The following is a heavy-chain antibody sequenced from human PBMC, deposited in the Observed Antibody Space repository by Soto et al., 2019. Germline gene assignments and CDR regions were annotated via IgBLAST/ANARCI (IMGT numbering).Heavy chain of an antibody. CDR2: IYSGGST. Sequence: PGGSLRLSCAASGFTVSSNYMSWVRQAPGKGLEWVSVIYSGGSTYYADSVKGRFTISRDSSKNTLYLQMNSLRAEDTAVYYCARDRVYYDFWSGYYPGPGYYYYYGMDVWGQGTTVTVSS. D-gene: IGHD3-3*01. J-gene: IGHJ6*02. V-gene: IGHV3-53*01. CDR1: GFTVSSNY. CDR3: ARDRVYYDFWSGYYPGPGYYYYYGMDV.